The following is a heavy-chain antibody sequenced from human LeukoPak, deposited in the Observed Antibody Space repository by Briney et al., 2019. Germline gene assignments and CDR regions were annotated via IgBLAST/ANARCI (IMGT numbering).Heavy chain of an antibody. CDR1: GFTFSSYS. CDR3: ARDRPLKAYWGFWSPSYFDY. D-gene: IGHD7-27*01. CDR2: ISSSSSYI. V-gene: IGHV3-21*01. Sequence: GGSLRLSCAASGFTFSSYSMNWVRQAPGKGLEWVSSISSSSSYIYYADSVKGRFTISRDNAKNSLYLQMNSLRAEDTAVYYCARDRPLKAYWGFWSPSYFDYWGQGTLVTVSS. J-gene: IGHJ4*02.